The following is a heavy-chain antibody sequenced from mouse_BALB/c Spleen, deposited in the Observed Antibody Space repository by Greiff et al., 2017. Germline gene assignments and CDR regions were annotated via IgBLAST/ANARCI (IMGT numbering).Heavy chain of an antibody. D-gene: IGHD2-10*01. CDR2: ISTYYGDA. Sequence: QVQLQQSGAELVRPGVSVKISCKGSGYTFTDYAMHWVKQSHAKSLEWIGVISTYYGDASYNQKFKGKATMTVDKSSSTAYMELARLTSEDSAIYYCAREGTYYDAMDYWGQGTSVTVSS. CDR3: AREGTYYDAMDY. V-gene: IGHV1S137*01. J-gene: IGHJ4*01. CDR1: GYTFTDYA.